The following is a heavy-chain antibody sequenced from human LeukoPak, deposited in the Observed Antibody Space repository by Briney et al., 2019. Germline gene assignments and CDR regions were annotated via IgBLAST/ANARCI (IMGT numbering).Heavy chain of an antibody. CDR2: ISGSGGST. V-gene: IGHV3-23*01. CDR3: AKVGDYYGSASMDV. Sequence: GGSLRLSCAASGFTFSSYDMSWVRQAPGKGLEWVSAISGSGGSTYYADSVKGRFTISRDNSKNTLYLQMNSLRAEDTAVYYCAKVGDYYGSASMDVWGKGTTVTISS. CDR1: GFTFSSYD. D-gene: IGHD3-10*01. J-gene: IGHJ6*03.